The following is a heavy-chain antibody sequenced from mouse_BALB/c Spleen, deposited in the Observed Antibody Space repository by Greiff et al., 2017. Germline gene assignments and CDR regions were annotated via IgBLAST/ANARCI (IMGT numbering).Heavy chain of an antibody. J-gene: IGHJ2*01. D-gene: IGHD1-1*01. CDR3: ARRGDYYGSSYVDY. V-gene: IGHV3-6*02. CDR1: GYSITSGYY. CDR2: ISYDGSN. Sequence: EVKLQESGPGLVKPSQSLSLTCSVTGYSITSGYYWNWIRQFPGNKLEWMGYISYDGSNNYNPSLKNRISITRDTSKNQFFLKLNSVTTEDTATYYCARRGDYYGSSYVDYWGQGTTLTVSS.